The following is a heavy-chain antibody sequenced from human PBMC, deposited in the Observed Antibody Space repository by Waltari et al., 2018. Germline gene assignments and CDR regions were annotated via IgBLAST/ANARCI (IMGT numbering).Heavy chain of an antibody. CDR2: IIPIFGTA. CDR3: ARGEGIYCSGGSCYSRWFDP. CDR1: GGTFSSYA. J-gene: IGHJ5*02. D-gene: IGHD2-15*01. V-gene: IGHV1-69*01. Sequence: QVQLVQSGAEVKKPGSSVKVSCKASGGTFSSYAISWLRQAPGQGLEWMGGIIPIFGTANYAQKFQGRVTITADESTSTAYMELSSLRSEDTAVYYCARGEGIYCSGGSCYSRWFDPWGQGTLVTVSS.